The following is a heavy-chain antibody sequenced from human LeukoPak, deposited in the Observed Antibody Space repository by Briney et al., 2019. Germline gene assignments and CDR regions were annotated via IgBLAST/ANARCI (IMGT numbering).Heavy chain of an antibody. CDR1: GYTFTNYA. Sequence: GASVKVSCKTSGYTFTNYAMNWVRQAPGQGLEFMGWINTGTGNPTYAQGFTGRIVFSLDTSVSTAYLHINTLKPEDTAVYYCAAIGAHSFDHWGQGTLVTVSS. J-gene: IGHJ4*02. CDR3: AAIGAHSFDH. CDR2: INTGTGNP. D-gene: IGHD3-10*01. V-gene: IGHV7-4-1*02.